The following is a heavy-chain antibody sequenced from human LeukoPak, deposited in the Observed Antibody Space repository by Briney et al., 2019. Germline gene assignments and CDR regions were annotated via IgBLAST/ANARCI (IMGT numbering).Heavy chain of an antibody. CDR2: IRGSGGST. D-gene: IGHD2-15*01. J-gene: IGHJ4*02. Sequence: QAGGSLRLSCAASGFTFSSYAMSWVRQAPGKGLEWVPAIRGSGGSTYYADSVKGRFTISRDNSKNTLYLQMNSLRAEDTAVYYCAKDQDYIVVVVAATRGAFDYWGQGTLVTVSS. CDR3: AKDQDYIVVVVAATRGAFDY. V-gene: IGHV3-23*01. CDR1: GFTFSSYA.